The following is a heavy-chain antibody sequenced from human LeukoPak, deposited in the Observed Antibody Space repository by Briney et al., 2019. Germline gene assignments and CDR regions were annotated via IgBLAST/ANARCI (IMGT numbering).Heavy chain of an antibody. D-gene: IGHD2-15*01. Sequence: GGSLRLSCAASGFTFSTYNMNWVRQAPGKGLEWVSSITSSSSYIYYADSVKGRFTISRDNAKNSLYLQMNSLRAEDTAVYYCVIWGLYCSGGNCYFWGQGTLVTVSS. V-gene: IGHV3-21*01. CDR1: GFTFSTYN. CDR3: VIWGLYCSGGNCYF. J-gene: IGHJ4*02. CDR2: ITSSSSYI.